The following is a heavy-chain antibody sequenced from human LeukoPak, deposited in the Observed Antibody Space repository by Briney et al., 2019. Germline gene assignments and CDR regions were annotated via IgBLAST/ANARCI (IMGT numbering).Heavy chain of an antibody. CDR3: ARQYHGTWFDP. D-gene: IGHD1-14*01. CDR1: GDSISSYY. J-gene: IGHJ5*02. CDR2: IYYPGTT. V-gene: IGHV4-59*08. Sequence: SETLSLTCTVSGDSISSYYWSWIRQPPGKGLEWIGYIYYPGTTKYNPSLKSRVSMSLDTSKNQSSLKLSSVTAADTAVYYCARQYHGTWFDPWGQGTQVTVSS.